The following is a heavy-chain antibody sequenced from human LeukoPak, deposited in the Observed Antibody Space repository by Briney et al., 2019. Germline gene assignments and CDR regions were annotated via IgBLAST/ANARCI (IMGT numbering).Heavy chain of an antibody. Sequence: GGSLRLSCAASGFSFSSYAMHWVRQAPGKGLEWVAVMSYDGSNKYYADSVKGRFTISRDNSKNTLYLQMNSLRAEETAVYYCARRGLWFGELSYFDYWGQGTLVTVSS. CDR2: MSYDGSNK. CDR1: GFSFSSYA. CDR3: ARRGLWFGELSYFDY. J-gene: IGHJ4*02. V-gene: IGHV3-30-3*01. D-gene: IGHD3-10*01.